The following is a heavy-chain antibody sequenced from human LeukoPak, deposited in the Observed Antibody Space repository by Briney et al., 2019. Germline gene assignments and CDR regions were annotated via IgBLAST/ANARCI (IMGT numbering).Heavy chain of an antibody. D-gene: IGHD2-21*02. Sequence: ASVKVSCKASGYTFTSYDINWVRQATGQGLEWMGWMNLNSGNRGYAQKFHDRVTMTMDTSISTAYMELSSLRSEDTAVYYCAKDLGDCGGDCYYFDYWGQGTLVTVSS. CDR2: MNLNSGNR. J-gene: IGHJ4*02. CDR1: GYTFTSYD. V-gene: IGHV1-8*01. CDR3: AKDLGDCGGDCYYFDY.